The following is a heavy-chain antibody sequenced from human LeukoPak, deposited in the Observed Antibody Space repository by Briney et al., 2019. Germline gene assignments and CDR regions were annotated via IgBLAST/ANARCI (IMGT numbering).Heavy chain of an antibody. CDR3: AREVDRAITIFGVVNHFDY. CDR1: GYTLTELS. Sequence: ASVKVSCKVSGYTLTELSMHWVRQAPGKGLEWMGGFDPEDGETIYAQKFQGRVTMTEDTSTDTAYMELSSLRSEDTAVYYCAREVDRAITIFGVVNHFDYWGQGTLVTVSS. J-gene: IGHJ4*02. CDR2: FDPEDGET. V-gene: IGHV1-24*01. D-gene: IGHD3-3*01.